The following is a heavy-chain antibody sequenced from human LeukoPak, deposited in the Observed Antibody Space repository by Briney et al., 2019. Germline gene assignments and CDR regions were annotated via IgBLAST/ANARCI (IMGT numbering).Heavy chain of an antibody. D-gene: IGHD1-26*01. J-gene: IGHJ6*02. Sequence: PSETLSLTCTVSGGSISSGGYYWSWIRQHPGKGLEWIGYIYYSGSTYYNPSLKSRVTISVDTSKNQFSLKLSSVTAADTAVYYCARDQTRGGAYGMDVWGQGTTVTVSS. V-gene: IGHV4-31*03. CDR3: ARDQTRGGAYGMDV. CDR1: GGSISSGGYY. CDR2: IYYSGST.